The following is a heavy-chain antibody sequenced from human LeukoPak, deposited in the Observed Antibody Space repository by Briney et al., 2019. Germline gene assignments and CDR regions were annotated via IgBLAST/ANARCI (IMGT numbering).Heavy chain of an antibody. CDR2: IYYSGST. D-gene: IGHD1-26*01. CDR1: GGSLSSSSYY. J-gene: IGHJ1*01. Sequence: SETLSLTCTVSGGSLSSSSYYWGWIRQPPGKGLEWIGSIYYSGSTYYNPSLKSRVTISVDTSKNQFSLKLSSVTAADTAVYYCARPGGELLANYFQHWGQGTLVTVSS. V-gene: IGHV4-39*01. CDR3: ARPGGELLANYFQH.